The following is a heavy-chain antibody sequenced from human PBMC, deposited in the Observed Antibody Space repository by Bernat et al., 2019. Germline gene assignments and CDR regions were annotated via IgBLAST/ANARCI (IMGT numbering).Heavy chain of an antibody. D-gene: IGHD3-10*01. J-gene: IGHJ4*02. V-gene: IGHV3-74*01. CDR2: ISSDGSDT. CDR3: ARDRGGMGDY. Sequence: EVHLVESGGGLVQPGGSLRLSCAASGFIFTAYDMHWVRQAPGKGLVWVSVISSDGSDTTYADSVMGRFTLSRDNANNTVYLQMNSLRAEDTAIYYCARDRGGMGDYWGQGTLVTVSS. CDR1: GFIFTAYD.